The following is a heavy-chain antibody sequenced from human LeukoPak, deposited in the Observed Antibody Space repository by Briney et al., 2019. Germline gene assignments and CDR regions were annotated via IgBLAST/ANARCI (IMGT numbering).Heavy chain of an antibody. CDR2: ISSSSSYI. J-gene: IGHJ3*02. V-gene: IGHV3-21*01. CDR3: ARDGLERDAFDI. D-gene: IGHD1-1*01. Sequence: GWSLRLSCAASGFTFSSYSMYWVHQAPGKGLEWVSSISSSSSYIYYADSVKGRFTISRENAKNSLYLQMNSLRAEDTAVYYCARDGLERDAFDIWGQGTMVTVSS. CDR1: GFTFSSYS.